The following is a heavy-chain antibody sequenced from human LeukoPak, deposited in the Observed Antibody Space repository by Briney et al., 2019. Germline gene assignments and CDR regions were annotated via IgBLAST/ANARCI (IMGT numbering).Heavy chain of an antibody. D-gene: IGHD3-16*02. CDR1: GFTFSIHS. CDR2: IKQVGTKK. J-gene: IGHJ4*02. Sequence: GGSLRLSCAAAGFTFSIHSTSSVRQAPGKWLGWVANIKQVGTKKYYVDSVKGRFTISRDNAKNSLYLQMNSLRAEDTAVYYCASGPYWYDYVWGGYRPFDYWGQGTLVTVSS. V-gene: IGHV3-7*01. CDR3: ASGPYWYDYVWGGYRPFDY.